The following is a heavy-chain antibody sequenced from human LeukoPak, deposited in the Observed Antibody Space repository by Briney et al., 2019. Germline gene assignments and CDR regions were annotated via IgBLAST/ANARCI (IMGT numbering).Heavy chain of an antibody. CDR3: ARGAGDYVFDY. CDR2: IYYSGST. V-gene: IGHV4-59*01. J-gene: IGHJ4*02. CDR1: GGSISSYY. Sequence: SETLSLTCTVSGGSISSYYWSWIRQPPGKGLEWSGYIYYSGSTNYNPSLKSRVTISVDTSKNQFSLKLSSVTAADTAVYYCARGAGDYVFDYWGQGTLVTASS. D-gene: IGHD4-17*01.